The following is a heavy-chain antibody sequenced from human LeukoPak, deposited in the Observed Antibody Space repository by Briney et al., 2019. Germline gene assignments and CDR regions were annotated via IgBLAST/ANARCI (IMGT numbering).Heavy chain of an antibody. CDR1: GFTFSSHA. Sequence: PGGSLRLSCAASGFTFSSHAMSWVRQAPGKGLEWVSAISGSGGSTYYADSVKGRFTISRDNSKNTLYLQMNSLRAEDTAVYYCATAYCGGDCYPPQWGQGTLVTVSS. V-gene: IGHV3-23*01. D-gene: IGHD2-21*02. CDR2: ISGSGGST. CDR3: ATAYCGGDCYPPQ. J-gene: IGHJ4*02.